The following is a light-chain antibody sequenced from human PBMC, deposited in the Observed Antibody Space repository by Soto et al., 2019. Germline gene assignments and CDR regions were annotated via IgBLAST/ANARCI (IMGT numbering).Light chain of an antibody. CDR3: SSYTSSSTSYV. CDR2: EVS. V-gene: IGLV2-8*01. Sequence: QSALTQPPSASGSPGQSVTISCTGTSSDVGGYNYVSWYQQYPGKAPKLMIYEVSKRPSGVPDRFSGSKSGNTASLTVSGLQAEDEADYYCSSYTSSSTSYVFGTGTKVTVL. CDR1: SSDVGGYNY. J-gene: IGLJ1*01.